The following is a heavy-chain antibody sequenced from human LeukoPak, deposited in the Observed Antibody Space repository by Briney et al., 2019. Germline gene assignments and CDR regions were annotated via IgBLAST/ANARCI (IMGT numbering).Heavy chain of an antibody. D-gene: IGHD6-19*01. V-gene: IGHV3-49*03. CDR3: SRGSGWLSVY. Sequence: GGSLRLSCTASGFTVGDYRMSWFRQAPGKGLEWIGFISGGTTEYAASVKGRFTISRDDSTSIAYLQMNSLTTEDAAVYYCSRGSGWLSVYWGQGTLVTVSS. CDR1: GFTVGDYR. J-gene: IGHJ4*02. CDR2: ISGGTT.